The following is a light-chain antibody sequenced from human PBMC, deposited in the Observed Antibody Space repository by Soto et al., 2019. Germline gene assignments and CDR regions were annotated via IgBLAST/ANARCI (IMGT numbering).Light chain of an antibody. CDR1: QGIRND. V-gene: IGKV1-17*01. Sequence: DIQMTQSPSSLSASVGDRVTITCRASQGIRNDLGWYQQKPGKAPKRLIYAASSLQSGVPSRFSGSGSGTDFTLTISSLQAEDVAVYFCQQYYTTPTFGGGTKVDIK. J-gene: IGKJ4*01. CDR2: AAS. CDR3: QQYYTTPT.